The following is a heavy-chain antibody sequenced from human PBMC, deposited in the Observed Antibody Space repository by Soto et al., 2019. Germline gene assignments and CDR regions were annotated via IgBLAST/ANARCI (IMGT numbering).Heavy chain of an antibody. Sequence: QVQLVQSGGEVKKPGASVKVSCKASGYTFTNYGIRWVRQAPGQGLEWMGWINVYIGNTKYAQKVQGRVTMTTDTSTSTAYMELRSLRSDDTAVYYSARGVGSGSYYNQYNWFDPWGQGTLVTVSS. CDR1: GYTFTNYG. V-gene: IGHV1-18*01. CDR3: ARGVGSGSYYNQYNWFDP. CDR2: INVYIGNT. D-gene: IGHD3-10*01. J-gene: IGHJ5*02.